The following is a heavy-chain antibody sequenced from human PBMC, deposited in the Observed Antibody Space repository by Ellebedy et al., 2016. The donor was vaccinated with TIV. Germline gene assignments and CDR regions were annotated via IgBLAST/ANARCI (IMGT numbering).Heavy chain of an antibody. CDR1: GGSISSYY. J-gene: IGHJ4*02. CDR2: IYYSGST. CDR3: ARDRTGTSFDY. D-gene: IGHD1-1*01. Sequence: SETLFLTCTVSGGSISSYYWGWIRQPPGKGLEWTGNIYYSGSTYYNPSLKSRVTISVDTSKNQFSLKLSSVTAADTAVYYCARDRTGTSFDYWGQGTLVTVSS. V-gene: IGHV4-39*02.